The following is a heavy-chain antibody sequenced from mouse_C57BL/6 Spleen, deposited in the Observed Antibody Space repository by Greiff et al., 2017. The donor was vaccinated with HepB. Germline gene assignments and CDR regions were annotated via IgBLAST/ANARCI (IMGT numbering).Heavy chain of an antibody. D-gene: IGHD1-1*01. CDR2: ISSGSSTI. J-gene: IGHJ2*01. Sequence: EVKVVESGGGLVKPGGSLKLSCAASGFTFSDYGMHWVRQAPEKGLEWVAYISSGSSTIYYADTVKGRFTISRDNAKNTLFLQMTSLRSEDTAMYYCARGVVAKGYYFDYWGQGTTLTVSS. CDR1: GFTFSDYG. CDR3: ARGVVAKGYYFDY. V-gene: IGHV5-17*01.